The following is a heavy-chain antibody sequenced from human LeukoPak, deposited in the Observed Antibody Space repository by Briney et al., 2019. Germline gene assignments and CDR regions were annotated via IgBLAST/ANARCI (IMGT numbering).Heavy chain of an antibody. V-gene: IGHV3-23*01. J-gene: IGHJ4*02. Sequence: GGSLRLSCTASGFTFTNFAMSWVRQAPGKGLEWVSSMSGVGVSTYYADSMKGRFTISRDNSKNTLYLQMHSLRAEDTAVYYCAKVRTGHYFDYWGQGTLVTVSS. D-gene: IGHD3/OR15-3a*01. CDR2: MSGVGVST. CDR3: AKVRTGHYFDY. CDR1: GFTFTNFA.